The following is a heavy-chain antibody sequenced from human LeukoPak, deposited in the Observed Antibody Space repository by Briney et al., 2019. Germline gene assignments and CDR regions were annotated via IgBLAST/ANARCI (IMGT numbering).Heavy chain of an antibody. Sequence: AGGSLRLSCAASGFTVSSNYMSWVRQAPGKGLEWVSVIYSGGSTYYADSVKGRFTISRDNSKSTLYIQMNSLRAEDTAVYYCARVFVGWFDPWGQGTLVIVSS. V-gene: IGHV3-53*01. CDR2: IYSGGST. CDR1: GFTVSSNY. CDR3: ARVFVGWFDP. D-gene: IGHD2-21*01. J-gene: IGHJ5*02.